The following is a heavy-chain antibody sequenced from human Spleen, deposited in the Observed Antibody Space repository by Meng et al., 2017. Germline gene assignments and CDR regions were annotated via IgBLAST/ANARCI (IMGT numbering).Heavy chain of an antibody. CDR2: IRSNPDGGTT. Sequence: EVQLLESGGGLVQPGGSLRLSCAASGFTFTTAWMNWVRQAPGQGLEWVARIRSNPDGGTTDYAAPVKGRFTISRDDSENTLYLHMNNLKTDDTALYYCAADIPSPLSQIDYWGQGILVTVSS. D-gene: IGHD2-2*02. V-gene: IGHV3-15*01. CDR3: AADIPSPLSQIDY. J-gene: IGHJ4*02. CDR1: GFTFTTAW.